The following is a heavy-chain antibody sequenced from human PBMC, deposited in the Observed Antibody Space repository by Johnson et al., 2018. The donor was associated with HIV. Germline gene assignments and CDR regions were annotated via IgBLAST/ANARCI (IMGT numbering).Heavy chain of an antibody. D-gene: IGHD3-10*01. CDR3: ARDRLWFGESDAFDI. Sequence: QVQLVESGGRLVQPGRSLRLSCAASGFPISRFAVHWIRQAPGKGLEWVGVTSYDGSNKYYADSVKGRFTISRDNSKNTLYLQMNSLRAEDTAVYYCARDRLWFGESDAFDIWGQGTMVTVSS. CDR1: GFPISRFA. V-gene: IGHV3-30*04. J-gene: IGHJ3*02. CDR2: TSYDGSNK.